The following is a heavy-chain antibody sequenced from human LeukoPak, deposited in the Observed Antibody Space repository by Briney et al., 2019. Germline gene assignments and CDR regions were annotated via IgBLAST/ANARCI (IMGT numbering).Heavy chain of an antibody. CDR3: ASWGLYDFWSGYSHYYFDY. Sequence: ASVKVSCKASGYTFTGYYMHWVRQAPGQGLEWMGWINPNSGGTNYAQKFQGRVTMTRDTSISTAYMELSRLRSDDTAVYYCASWGLYDFWSGYSHYYFDYWGQGTLVTVSS. J-gene: IGHJ4*02. CDR1: GYTFTGYY. CDR2: INPNSGGT. D-gene: IGHD3-3*01. V-gene: IGHV1-2*02.